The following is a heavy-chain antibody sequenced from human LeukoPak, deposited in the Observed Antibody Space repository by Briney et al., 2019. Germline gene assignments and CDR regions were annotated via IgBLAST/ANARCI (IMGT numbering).Heavy chain of an antibody. CDR3: ARDRSSSGWYSLDD. J-gene: IGHJ4*02. Sequence: PGGSLRLSCAASGFTFSRFAMHWVRQAPGKGLEWVAITSYDGSSKYYADSVKGRFTISRDNSKDTLYLPMNSLRPEDTAVYYCARDRSSSGWYSLDDWGQGTLVTVS. CDR2: TSYDGSSK. V-gene: IGHV3-30-3*01. CDR1: GFTFSRFA. D-gene: IGHD6-19*01.